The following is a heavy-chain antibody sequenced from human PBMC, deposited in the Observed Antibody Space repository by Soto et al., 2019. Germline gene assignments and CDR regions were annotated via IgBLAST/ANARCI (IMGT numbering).Heavy chain of an antibody. CDR1: VYTFTTYN. D-gene: IGHD6-19*01. CDR2: INPSGGST. Sequence: QVQLLQSGAEVKNPGASGKVSCKALVYTFTTYNRHGFQQAPGQGLEWRGIINPSGGSTSTAQKFPGRLTMTRDTSTSTVYIELSSLRAEDTAVYYCASDRSPLYSSGWWNYYYYGMDVWGQGTTVTVSS. J-gene: IGHJ6*02. CDR3: ASDRSPLYSSGWWNYYYYGMDV. V-gene: IGHV1-46*01.